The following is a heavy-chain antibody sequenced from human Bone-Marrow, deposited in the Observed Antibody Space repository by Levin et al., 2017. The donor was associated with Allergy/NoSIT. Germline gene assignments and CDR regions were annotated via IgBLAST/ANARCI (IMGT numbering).Heavy chain of an antibody. Sequence: LSLTCAASGFTFSNSPMHWVRQAPGKGLEWVAVISYDENNKYYADSVKGRFTISRDNSKNTLYMQMNSLRPEDTAVYYCARNLDYGEDYWGQGTLVTVSS. CDR3: ARNLDYGEDY. J-gene: IGHJ4*02. CDR2: ISYDENNK. CDR1: GFTFSNSP. V-gene: IGHV3-30-3*01. D-gene: IGHD4-17*01.